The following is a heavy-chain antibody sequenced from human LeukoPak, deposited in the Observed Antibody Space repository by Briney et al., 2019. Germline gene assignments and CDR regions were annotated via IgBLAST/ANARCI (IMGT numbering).Heavy chain of an antibody. Sequence: GGSLRLSCAASGFTFSDYYMSWIRQAPGKGLEWVSFISSSSSTIYYADSVKGRFTISRDNAKNSLYLQMNSLRAEDTAVYYCAKDAPYGYCSGGSCYPFDYWGQGTLVTVSS. D-gene: IGHD2-15*01. V-gene: IGHV3-11*01. CDR1: GFTFSDYY. CDR3: AKDAPYGYCSGGSCYPFDY. CDR2: ISSSSSTI. J-gene: IGHJ4*02.